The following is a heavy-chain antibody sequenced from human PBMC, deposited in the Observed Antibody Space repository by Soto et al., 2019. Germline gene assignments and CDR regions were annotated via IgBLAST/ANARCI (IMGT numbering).Heavy chain of an antibody. Sequence: GGSLRFSCAASGFTFSSYSMNWVRQAPGKGLEWVSSISSSSSYIYYADSVKGRFTISRDNAKNSLYLQMNGLRAEDTAVYYCARGDTAPPGMDVWGQGTTVTVSS. J-gene: IGHJ6*02. CDR2: ISSSSSYI. CDR1: GFTFSSYS. D-gene: IGHD5-18*01. CDR3: ARGDTAPPGMDV. V-gene: IGHV3-21*01.